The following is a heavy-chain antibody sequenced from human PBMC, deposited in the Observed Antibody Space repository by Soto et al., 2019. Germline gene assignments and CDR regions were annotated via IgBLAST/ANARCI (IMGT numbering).Heavy chain of an antibody. CDR1: GFTFSSYA. D-gene: IGHD3-16*01. Sequence: PGGSLRLSCSASGFTFSSYAMHWIRQAPGKGLEYVSAISSNGSSTYYADSVKGRFTISRDNSKNTLYLQMSSLRAEDTAVYYFMKGSSGVSCCLRELPPPSYYYGMDVWGQGTTVTVSS. J-gene: IGHJ6*02. V-gene: IGHV3-64D*06. CDR3: MKGSSGVSCCLRELPPPSYYYGMDV. CDR2: ISSNGSST.